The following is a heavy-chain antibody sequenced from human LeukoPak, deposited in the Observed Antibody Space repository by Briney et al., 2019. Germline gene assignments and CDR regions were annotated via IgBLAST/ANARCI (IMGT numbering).Heavy chain of an antibody. Sequence: GGSLRLSCAASGFTFSSYGMHWVRQAPGKGLEWVAFIRYDGSNKYYADSVKGRFTISRDNSKNTLYLQMNSLRAEDTAVYYCAKDRVVGAPRNPFDYWGQGTLSPSPQ. CDR2: IRYDGSNK. V-gene: IGHV3-30*02. J-gene: IGHJ4*02. CDR3: AKDRVVGAPRNPFDY. CDR1: GFTFSSYG. D-gene: IGHD1-26*01.